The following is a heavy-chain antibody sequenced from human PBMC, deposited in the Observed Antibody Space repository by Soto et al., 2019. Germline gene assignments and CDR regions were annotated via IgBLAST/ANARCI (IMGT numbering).Heavy chain of an antibody. CDR3: ARGVIKNFYFYNGLDV. Sequence: QEQLQQWGAGLLKPSETLSLTCTVNGGSFNGYFWSWIRQSPGKGLEWIGEINDSGGTNYSPSVRGRITISLGPSKNQFSLNLTSVTAADTAVYYCARGVIKNFYFYNGLDVWGQGTTVTVSS. V-gene: IGHV4-34*01. CDR2: INDSGGT. CDR1: GGSFNGYF. D-gene: IGHD2-21*01. J-gene: IGHJ6*02.